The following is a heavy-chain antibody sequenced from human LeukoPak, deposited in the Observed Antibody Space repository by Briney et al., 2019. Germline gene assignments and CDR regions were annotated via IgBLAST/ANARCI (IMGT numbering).Heavy chain of an antibody. V-gene: IGHV1-24*01. CDR2: FDPEDGET. J-gene: IGHJ4*02. Sequence: ASVTVSCKVSGYTLTELSMHWVRQAPGKGLEWMGGFDPEDGETIYAQKFQGRVTMTEDTSTDTAYMELSSLRSEDTAVYYCATDIAYAMVRGDSFDYWGQGTLVTVSS. D-gene: IGHD3-10*01. CDR1: GYTLTELS. CDR3: ATDIAYAMVRGDSFDY.